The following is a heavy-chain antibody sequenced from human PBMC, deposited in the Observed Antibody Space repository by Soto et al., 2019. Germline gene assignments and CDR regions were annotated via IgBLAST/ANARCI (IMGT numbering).Heavy chain of an antibody. D-gene: IGHD4-4*01. V-gene: IGHV5-10-1*01. CDR2: IDPSDSYT. J-gene: IGHJ6*02. CDR3: ARQISNFGYYYHAMDV. CDR1: GYSFTSYW. Sequence: PGESLKISCKGSGYSFTSYWISWVRQMPGKGLEWMGRIDPSDSYTNYSPSFQGHVTISADKSISTAYLQWSSLKASNTAMYYWARQISNFGYYYHAMDVWGQGTTVTVSS.